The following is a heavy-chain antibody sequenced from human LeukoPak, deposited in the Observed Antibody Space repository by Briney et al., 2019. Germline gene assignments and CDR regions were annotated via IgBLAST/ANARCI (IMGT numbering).Heavy chain of an antibody. J-gene: IGHJ4*02. V-gene: IGHV3-33*08. Sequence: GGSLRLSCAASGFPFSDYYMNWVRQAPGKGLEWLAIIWYDGYNKYYADSVKGRFTISKDNSKNTLFLEMTDLRAEDTAVYYCAREWGLIAVAGGPGYWGQGALVTVSS. CDR1: GFPFSDYY. CDR3: AREWGLIAVAGGPGY. D-gene: IGHD6-19*01. CDR2: IWYDGYNK.